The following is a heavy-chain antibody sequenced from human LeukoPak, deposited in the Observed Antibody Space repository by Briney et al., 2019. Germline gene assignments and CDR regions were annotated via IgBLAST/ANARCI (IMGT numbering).Heavy chain of an antibody. CDR1: GFTFSTSS. CDR3: AGTGDNSGYLYFFDY. CDR2: ISSSSSYI. D-gene: IGHD3-22*01. V-gene: IGHV3-21*06. Sequence: GGSLRLSCAASGFTFSTSSMNWVRQAPGKGLEWVSYISSSSSYIYYADSVKGRFTISRDNAKNSLYLQMNSLRAEDTAVYYCAGTGDNSGYLYFFDYWGQGTLVTVSS. J-gene: IGHJ4*02.